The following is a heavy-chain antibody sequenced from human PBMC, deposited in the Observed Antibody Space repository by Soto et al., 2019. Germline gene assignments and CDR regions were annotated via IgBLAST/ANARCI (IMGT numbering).Heavy chain of an antibody. Sequence: GGSLRLSCVGSGFSLSNYFMSWVRQAPGKGLEWVANIKEDGSEKHYVESVEGRFTISRDNAKNSLYLQASSLRDKDTAVYYCARHQFRGMDVWGQGTTVTVSS. CDR2: IKEDGSEK. D-gene: IGHD2-2*01. CDR3: ARHQFRGMDV. V-gene: IGHV3-7*03. J-gene: IGHJ6*02. CDR1: GFSLSNYF.